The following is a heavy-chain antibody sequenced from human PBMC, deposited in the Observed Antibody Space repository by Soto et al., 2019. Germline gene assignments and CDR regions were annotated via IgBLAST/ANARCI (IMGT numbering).Heavy chain of an antibody. CDR3: AKEYCQYYVGGGDYIEI. Sequence: PGGSLRLSCAASGFTFSSYGMHWVRQAPGKGLEWVAVISYDGSNKYYADSVKGRFTISRDNSKNTLYLQMNSLRAEDTAVYYCAKEYCQYYVGGGDYIEIWGQGTMVTVSS. J-gene: IGHJ3*02. CDR2: ISYDGSNK. D-gene: IGHD3-16*01. CDR1: GFTFSSYG. V-gene: IGHV3-30*18.